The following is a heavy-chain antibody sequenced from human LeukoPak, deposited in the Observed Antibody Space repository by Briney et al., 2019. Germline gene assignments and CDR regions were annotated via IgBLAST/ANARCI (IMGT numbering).Heavy chain of an antibody. J-gene: IGHJ3*02. CDR2: ISGSGGST. D-gene: IGHD3-9*01. Sequence: PGGSLRLSCAASGFTFSSYAMSWVRQAPGKGLEWVSAISGSGGSTYYADSVKGRFTISRDNSKNTLYLQMNSLRAEDTAVYYCAKDRLLRYFDWPPGDPPAFDIWGQGTMVTVSS. CDR1: GFTFSSYA. V-gene: IGHV3-23*01. CDR3: AKDRLLRYFDWPPGDPPAFDI.